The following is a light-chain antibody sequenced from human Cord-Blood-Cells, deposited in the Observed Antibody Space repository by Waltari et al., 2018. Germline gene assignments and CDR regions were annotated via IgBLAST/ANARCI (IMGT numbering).Light chain of an antibody. CDR3: SSDTSSSTVV. CDR2: EDS. Sequence: QSALPQPAPVSGSPGQALTISCTGTSSDVGGYHYVSWYQQHPGKAPKLMIYEDSNRPSGVSNRVSGSKAGNTASLTISGLQAEDEADYYCSSDTSSSTVVFGGGTKLTVL. CDR1: SSDVGGYHY. J-gene: IGLJ2*01. V-gene: IGLV2-14*01.